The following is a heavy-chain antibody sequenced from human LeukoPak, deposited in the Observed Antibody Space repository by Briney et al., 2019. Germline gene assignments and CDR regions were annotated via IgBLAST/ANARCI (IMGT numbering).Heavy chain of an antibody. D-gene: IGHD3-10*01. CDR2: IKQDGSEK. CDR3: ARDLGYSLSGSSDY. CDR1: GFIFSMFW. J-gene: IGHJ4*02. Sequence: GGSVRLSCAAWGFIFSMFWMRWVGQAPGKGGEGVANIKQDGSEKYYVDSVKGRFTISRDNAKNSLYLQMNSLRPEDTAVYYCARDLGYSLSGSSDYWGQGTLVTVSS. V-gene: IGHV3-7*01.